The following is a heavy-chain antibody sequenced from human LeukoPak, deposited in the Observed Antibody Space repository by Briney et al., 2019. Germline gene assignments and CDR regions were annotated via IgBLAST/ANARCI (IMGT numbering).Heavy chain of an antibody. D-gene: IGHD2/OR15-2a*01. CDR2: IKSNSAGGTT. CDR1: GFTFSVAW. CDR3: TTVTHFNL. Sequence: GGSLRLSCAGTGFTFSVAWLSWVRQAPGKGLERVGRIKSNSAGGTTDYAAPVKGRFIISRDDSKNTLYLQMNSLRTEDTAVYFCTTVTHFNLGAQGTLVTVSS. J-gene: IGHJ4*02. V-gene: IGHV3-15*01.